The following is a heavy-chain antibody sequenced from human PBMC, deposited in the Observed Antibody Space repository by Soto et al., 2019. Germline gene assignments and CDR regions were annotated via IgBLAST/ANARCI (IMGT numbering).Heavy chain of an antibody. J-gene: IGHJ6*02. D-gene: IGHD6-19*01. CDR2: INSDGSST. CDR3: ATTVAGPYYYYYGMAV. V-gene: IGHV3-74*01. CDR1: GFTFSSYW. Sequence: EVQLVESGGGLVEPGGSLRLSCAASGFTFSSYWMHWVRQAPGKGLVWVSRINSDGSSTSYPDSVKGRFTISRDNAKNTLYLQMNSLRAEDTAVYYCATTVAGPYYYYYGMAVWGQGSTVTVSS.